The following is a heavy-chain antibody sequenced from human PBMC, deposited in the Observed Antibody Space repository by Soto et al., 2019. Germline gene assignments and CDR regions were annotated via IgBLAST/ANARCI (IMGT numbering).Heavy chain of an antibody. V-gene: IGHV4-28*01. J-gene: IGHJ5*02. CDR1: GFSMSRSSW. Sequence: PSETLSLTCAVSGFSMSRSSWWGWIRQPPGKGLEWIGYMSSSGLTYYNPSLESRVTTSLDTSRNQFSLSLSSVTAVDTAIYFCAKLKDGNWFDPWGQGTLVTVSS. CDR3: AKLKDGNWFDP. D-gene: IGHD1-7*01. CDR2: MSSSGLT.